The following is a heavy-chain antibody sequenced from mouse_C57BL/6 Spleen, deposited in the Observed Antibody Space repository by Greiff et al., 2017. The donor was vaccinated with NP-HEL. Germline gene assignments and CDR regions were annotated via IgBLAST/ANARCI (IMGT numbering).Heavy chain of an antibody. CDR2: IWSGGST. V-gene: IGHV2-2*01. D-gene: IGHD2-1*01. CDR1: GFSLTSYG. J-gene: IGHJ2*01. CDR3: ARDYGNLDY. Sequence: VKLQESGPGLVQPSQSLSITCTVSGFSLTSYGVHWVRQSPGKGLEWLGVIWSGGSTDYNAAFISRLSISKDNSKSKVFFKMNSLQADDTAIYYCARDYGNLDYWGQGTTLTVSS.